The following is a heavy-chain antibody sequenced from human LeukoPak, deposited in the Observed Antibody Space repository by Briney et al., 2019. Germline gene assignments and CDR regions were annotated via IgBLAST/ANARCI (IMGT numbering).Heavy chain of an antibody. D-gene: IGHD3-10*01. J-gene: IGHJ4*02. CDR3: TKDMDYGSGSYYSTFDY. V-gene: IGHV3-9*01. Sequence: PGRPLRLSCAASGFTFDDYAMHWVRQAPGKGLEWVSGISWNSGSIGYADSVKGRFTISRDNAKNSLYLQMNSLRAEDTALYYCTKDMDYGSGSYYSTFDYWGQGTLVTASS. CDR2: ISWNSGSI. CDR1: GFTFDDYA.